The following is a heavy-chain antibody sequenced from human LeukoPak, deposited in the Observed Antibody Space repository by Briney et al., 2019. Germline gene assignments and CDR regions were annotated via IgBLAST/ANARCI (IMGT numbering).Heavy chain of an antibody. J-gene: IGHJ4*02. CDR1: GFTFSSYA. D-gene: IGHD6-13*01. V-gene: IGHV3-23*01. Sequence: PGGSLRLSCAASGFTFSSYASSWVRQAPGKGLEWVSAISGSGSTTYYGDSVEGRFAISRDNSEDTLYLQMNSLRAEDTAVYYCAKGRGYSSSWSFDYWGQGTLVTVSS. CDR3: AKGRGYSSSWSFDY. CDR2: ISGSGSTT.